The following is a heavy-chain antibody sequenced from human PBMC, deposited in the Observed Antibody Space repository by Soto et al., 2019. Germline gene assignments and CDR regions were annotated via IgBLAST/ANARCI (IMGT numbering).Heavy chain of an antibody. CDR2: IIPISGTT. Sequence: SVKVSCKASGDVFRSYGINWVRQAPGQGLEWMGGIIPISGTTNYAQKFQGRDAITADESTDTVYMELSRLRSEDTAVYFCARVRCFNGLCHTADYGMDVWGQGTTVTVSS. V-gene: IGHV1-69*13. CDR3: ARVRCFNGLCHTADYGMDV. J-gene: IGHJ6*02. D-gene: IGHD2-8*01. CDR1: GDVFRSYG.